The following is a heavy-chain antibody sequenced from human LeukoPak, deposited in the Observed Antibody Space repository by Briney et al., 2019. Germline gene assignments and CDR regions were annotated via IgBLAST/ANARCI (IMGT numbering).Heavy chain of an antibody. CDR3: AKYHYGSGSYYKRPDYFDY. CDR2: ISGSGGST. CDR1: GFTFSDYY. D-gene: IGHD3-10*01. Sequence: PGGSLRLSCAASGFTFSDYYMSWVRQAPGKGLEWVSAISGSGGSTYYADSVKGRFTISRGNSKNTLYLQMNSLRAEDTAVYYCAKYHYGSGSYYKRPDYFDYWGQGTLVTVSS. J-gene: IGHJ4*02. V-gene: IGHV3-23*01.